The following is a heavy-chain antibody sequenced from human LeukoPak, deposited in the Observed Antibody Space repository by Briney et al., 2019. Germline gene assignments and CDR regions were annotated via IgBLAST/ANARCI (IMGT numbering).Heavy chain of an antibody. D-gene: IGHD3-10*02. CDR1: GGSISSYY. CDR3: ARDTHAMLFDY. CDR2: IYYSGST. Sequence: PSETLSLTRTVSGGSISSYYWSWIRQPPGKGLEWIGYIYYSGSTNYNPSLKSRVTISVDTSKNQFSLKLSSVTAADTAVYYCARDTHAMLFDYWGQGTLVTVSS. J-gene: IGHJ4*02. V-gene: IGHV4-59*01.